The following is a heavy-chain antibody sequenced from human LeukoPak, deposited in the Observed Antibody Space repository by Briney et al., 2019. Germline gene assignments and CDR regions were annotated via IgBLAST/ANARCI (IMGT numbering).Heavy chain of an antibody. CDR1: GGSISSSSYY. V-gene: IGHV4-39*01. CDR3: ARWAYYYDSSGSGRAFDI. D-gene: IGHD3-22*01. J-gene: IGHJ3*02. CDR2: IYYSGST. Sequence: SETLSLTCTVSGGSISSSSYYWGWIRQPPGKGLEWIGSIYYSGSTYYNPSLKSRVTISVDTSKNQFSLKLSSVTAADTAVYYCARWAYYYDSSGSGRAFDIWGQGTMVTVSS.